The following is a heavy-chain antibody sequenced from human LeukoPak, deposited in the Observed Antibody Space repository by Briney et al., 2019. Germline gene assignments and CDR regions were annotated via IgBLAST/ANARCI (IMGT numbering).Heavy chain of an antibody. CDR2: ITASGTAM. CDR1: GFTFSSYS. CDR3: AKDSYGDPSYFDY. J-gene: IGHJ4*02. Sequence: PGGSLRLSCAASGFTFSSYSMNWVRQAPGKGLEWVSHITASGTAMFYADSVKGRFTISRDNSKNTLYLQMNSLRAEDTAVYYCAKDSYGDPSYFDYWGQGTLVTVSS. D-gene: IGHD4-17*01. V-gene: IGHV3-23*01.